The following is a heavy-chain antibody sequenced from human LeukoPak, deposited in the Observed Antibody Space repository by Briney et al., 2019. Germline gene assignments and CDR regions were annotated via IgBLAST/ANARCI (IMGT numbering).Heavy chain of an antibody. D-gene: IGHD2/OR15-2a*01. Sequence: GGSLRLSCVASGFTFSSFGMNWVRQAPGKGLEWVSYIGSGSSAIHYADSVKGRFTIFRDNAKNTLYLQMNSLRAEDTAVYRCARDVRGPHDFWGQGTLVTVSS. CDR3: ARDVRGPHDF. V-gene: IGHV3-48*01. CDR1: GFTFSSFG. CDR2: IGSGSSAI. J-gene: IGHJ4*02.